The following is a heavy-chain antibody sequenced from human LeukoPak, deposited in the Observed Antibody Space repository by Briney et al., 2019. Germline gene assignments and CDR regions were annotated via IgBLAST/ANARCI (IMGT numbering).Heavy chain of an antibody. CDR2: IKQDGSEK. Sequence: GGSLRLSCAASGFTFSSYWMSWVRQAPGKGLEWVANIKQDGSEKYYVDSVKGRFTISRDNAKNSLYLQMNSLRAEDTAVYYCAKGGIQLWLHAFDIWGQGTMVTVSS. CDR1: GFTFSSYW. J-gene: IGHJ3*02. V-gene: IGHV3-7*01. CDR3: AKGGIQLWLHAFDI. D-gene: IGHD5-18*01.